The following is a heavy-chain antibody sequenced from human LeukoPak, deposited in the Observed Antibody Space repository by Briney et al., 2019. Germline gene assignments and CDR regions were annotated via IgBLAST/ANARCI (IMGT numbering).Heavy chain of an antibody. J-gene: IGHJ4*02. CDR3: ATGDSSGYYAPFDY. CDR2: ISWNSGSI. V-gene: IGHV3-9*01. CDR1: GFTFGDYA. Sequence: GGSLRLSCAASGFTFGDYAMHWVRQAPGKGLEWVSGISWNSGSIGYADSVKGRFTISRDNAKNSLYLQMNSLRAEDTALYYCATGDSSGYYAPFDYWGQGTLVTVSS. D-gene: IGHD3-22*01.